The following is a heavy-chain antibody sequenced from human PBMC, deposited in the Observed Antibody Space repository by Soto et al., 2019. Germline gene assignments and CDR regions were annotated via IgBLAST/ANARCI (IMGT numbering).Heavy chain of an antibody. Sequence: PSETLSLTCTVSGGSISSGGYYWSWIRQHPGKGLEWIGYIYYSGSTYYNPSLKSRVTISVDTSKNQFSLKLSSVTAADTAVYYCASVDIVGMDFDYWGQGTLVTVSS. V-gene: IGHV4-31*03. CDR1: GGSISSGGYY. J-gene: IGHJ4*02. CDR2: IYYSGST. D-gene: IGHD5-12*01. CDR3: ASVDIVGMDFDY.